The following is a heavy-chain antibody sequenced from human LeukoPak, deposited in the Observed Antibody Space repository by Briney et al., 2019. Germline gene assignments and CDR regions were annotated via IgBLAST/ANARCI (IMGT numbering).Heavy chain of an antibody. CDR2: ISSSSSTI. CDR3: AKGGDILTGYYNYYYYYYMDV. J-gene: IGHJ6*03. CDR1: GFTFSSYS. Sequence: PGGSLRLSCAASGFTFSSYSMNWVRQAPGKGLEWVSYISSSSSTIYYADSVKGRFTISRDNSKNTLYLQMNSLRAEDTAVYYCAKGGDILTGYYNYYYYYYMDVWGKGTTVTVSS. D-gene: IGHD3-9*01. V-gene: IGHV3-48*01.